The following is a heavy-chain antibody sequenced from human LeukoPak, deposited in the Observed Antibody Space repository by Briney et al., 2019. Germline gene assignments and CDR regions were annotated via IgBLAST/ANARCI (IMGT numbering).Heavy chain of an antibody. CDR1: GFTFSGSA. Sequence: GGSLRLSCAASGFTFSGSAMHWVRQASGKGLEWVGRIRSKANSYATAYAASVKGRFTISRDDSKNTAYLQMNSLKTEDTGVYYCTRRVTAMANWGQGTLVTVSS. CDR2: IRSKANSYAT. D-gene: IGHD5-18*01. J-gene: IGHJ4*02. CDR3: TRRVTAMAN. V-gene: IGHV3-73*01.